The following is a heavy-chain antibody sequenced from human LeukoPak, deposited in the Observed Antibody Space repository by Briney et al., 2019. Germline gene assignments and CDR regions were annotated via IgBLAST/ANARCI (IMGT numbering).Heavy chain of an antibody. D-gene: IGHD2-21*02. Sequence: PGGSLRLSCAASGFTFSSYGMNWVRQAPGVGLEWVSGISGSDDRTSYADSVKGRFTISRDNSKNTLYLQMNSLRGEDTAVYYCAKGDCGGDCYLVDYWGQGTLVTVSS. V-gene: IGHV3-23*01. J-gene: IGHJ4*02. CDR3: AKGDCGGDCYLVDY. CDR2: ISGSDDRT. CDR1: GFTFSSYG.